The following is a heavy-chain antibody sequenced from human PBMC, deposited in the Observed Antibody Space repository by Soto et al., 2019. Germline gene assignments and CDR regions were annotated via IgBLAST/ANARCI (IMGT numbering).Heavy chain of an antibody. Sequence: SETLSLTCTVSGGSISGYYWSWIRQPPGKGLEWIGYIYNSGNTYYNPSLMSRVTISLDTPKNQFSLKLTSVTAADTAMYYCARHYCGGTTCYPDRWADYWGQGTLVTVS. V-gene: IGHV4-59*08. J-gene: IGHJ4*02. CDR1: GGSISGYY. CDR2: IYNSGNT. D-gene: IGHD2-2*01. CDR3: ARHYCGGTTCYPDRWADY.